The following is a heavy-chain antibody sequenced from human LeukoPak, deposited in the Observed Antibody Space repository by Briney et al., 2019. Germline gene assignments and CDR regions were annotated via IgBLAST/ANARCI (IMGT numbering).Heavy chain of an antibody. Sequence: GGSLRLSCAASGFTFSIYAMSWVRQAPGKGLEWVSAISGSGGTAYYADSVKGRFTISRDNSKNTLYLQMNSLRAEDTALYYCVRDHNWAFDYWGQGTLVSVSS. CDR1: GFTFSIYA. D-gene: IGHD5-24*01. CDR2: ISGSGGTA. J-gene: IGHJ4*02. V-gene: IGHV3-23*01. CDR3: VRDHNWAFDY.